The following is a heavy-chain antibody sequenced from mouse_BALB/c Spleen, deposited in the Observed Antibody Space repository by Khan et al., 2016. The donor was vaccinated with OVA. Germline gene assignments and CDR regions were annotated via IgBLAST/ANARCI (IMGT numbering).Heavy chain of an antibody. D-gene: IGHD4-1*01. CDR3: ASHLTGSFAY. CDR1: GFTFSSYS. J-gene: IGHJ3*01. CDR2: ISSGGDYT. Sequence: EVQGVESGGDLVKPGGSLKLSCAASGFTFSSYSMSWVRQTPDKRLEWVATISSGGDYTYYPDSVKGRFTISSDNATNTLYLQMSSLKSEDTAMYYCASHLTGSFAYWGQGTLVTVSA. V-gene: IGHV5-6*01.